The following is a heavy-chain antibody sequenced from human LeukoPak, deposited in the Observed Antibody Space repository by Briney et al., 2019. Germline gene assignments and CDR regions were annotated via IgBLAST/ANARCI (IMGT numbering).Heavy chain of an antibody. CDR1: GGSISSYY. CDR3: ARGDPVAGSDY. Sequence: SETLSLTCTVSGGSISSYYWSWIRQPPGKGLEWIGYIYYSGSTNYNPSLKSRVTISVDTSKNQFSLKLSSVTAADTAVYYCARGDPVAGSDYWGQGTLVTVSS. D-gene: IGHD6-19*01. J-gene: IGHJ4*02. V-gene: IGHV4-59*01. CDR2: IYYSGST.